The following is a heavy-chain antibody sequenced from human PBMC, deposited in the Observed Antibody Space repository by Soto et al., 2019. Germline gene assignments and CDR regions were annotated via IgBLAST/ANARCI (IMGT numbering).Heavy chain of an antibody. Sequence: QVQLVQSGAEVKKPGSSVKVSCKASGGTFSSYAISWVRQAPGQGLEWMGGIIPIFGTANYAQKFQDRVTITADESTSTAYMELSGLRSEDTAVYYCARSSITLVRGADYTMDVWGQGTTVTVSS. D-gene: IGHD3-10*01. CDR3: ARSSITLVRGADYTMDV. CDR2: IIPIFGTA. V-gene: IGHV1-69*01. CDR1: GGTFSSYA. J-gene: IGHJ6*02.